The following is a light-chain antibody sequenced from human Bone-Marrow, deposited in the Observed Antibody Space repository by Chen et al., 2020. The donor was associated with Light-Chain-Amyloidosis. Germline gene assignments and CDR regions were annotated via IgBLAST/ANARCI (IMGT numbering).Light chain of an antibody. J-gene: IGLJ1*01. CDR2: DSR. V-gene: IGLV1-40*01. CDR3: GSYDYSLSGSCV. Sequence: QSVLTQPPSVSGAPGQGVTISCTGSSSNIGAGYDVQWYQQLPGTAPKLLIYDSRKRPSGVPSRFPGSKSGISASLAIAGLQAEDESDYYCGSYDYSLSGSCVFGTGTKVTVL. CDR1: SSNIGAGYD.